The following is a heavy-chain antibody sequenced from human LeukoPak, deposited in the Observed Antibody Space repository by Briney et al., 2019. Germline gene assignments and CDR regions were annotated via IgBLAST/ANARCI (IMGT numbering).Heavy chain of an antibody. CDR1: GGSISSYY. J-gene: IGHJ6*02. CDR2: IYYSGST. Sequence: PSETLSLTCTVSGGSISSYYWSWIRQPPGKGLEWIGYIYYSGSTNYNPSLKSRVTISVDTSKNQFSLKLSSVTAADTAVYYCARGEFRLNYDFWSGYSTGMDVWGQGTTVTVSS. V-gene: IGHV4-59*12. D-gene: IGHD3-3*01. CDR3: ARGEFRLNYDFWSGYSTGMDV.